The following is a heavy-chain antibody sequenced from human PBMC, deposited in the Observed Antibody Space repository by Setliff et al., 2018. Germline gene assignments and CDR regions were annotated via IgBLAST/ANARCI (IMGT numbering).Heavy chain of an antibody. CDR1: GYTFTNHY. V-gene: IGHV1-2*02. Sequence: ASVKVSCKASGYTFTNHYIHWVRQAPGQGLEWMGWINPNSGGTNYAQKFQGRVTMTRDTSISTAYMELSRLRSDDTAVYYCARRGYSKVIDYWGQGTLVTVSS. CDR3: ARRGYSKVIDY. D-gene: IGHD5-12*01. J-gene: IGHJ4*02. CDR2: INPNSGGT.